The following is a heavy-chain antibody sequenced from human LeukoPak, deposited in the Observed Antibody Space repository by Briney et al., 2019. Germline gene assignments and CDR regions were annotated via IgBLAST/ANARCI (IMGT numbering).Heavy chain of an antibody. CDR2: IYHSGST. J-gene: IGHJ3*02. V-gene: IGHV4-38-2*01. CDR1: GYAISSGYY. D-gene: IGHD6-13*01. Sequence: PSETLSLTCAVSGYAISSGYYWGWVRQPPGKGLEWIGTIYHSGSTYYNPSLKSRVTISEDTSKNQFSLRLSSVPAADTAVYYCASHPRSSSWYSGSGDFDIWGQGTMVTVSS. CDR3: ASHPRSSSWYSGSGDFDI.